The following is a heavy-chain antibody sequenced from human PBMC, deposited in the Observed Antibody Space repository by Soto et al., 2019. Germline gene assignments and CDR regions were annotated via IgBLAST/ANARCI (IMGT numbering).Heavy chain of an antibody. D-gene: IGHD6-13*01. CDR3: ARVSTTAAGPIDH. V-gene: IGHV4-28*05. J-gene: IGHJ4*02. CDR2: IYGSGNI. CDR1: GSSISSRNW. Sequence: QVQLQESGPGLVKPSDTLSLTCAVYGSSISSRNWWGWIRQPPGKGLEWIGHIYGSGNIYLNPSLNSRVTMSLDTSKNQFALRLNAVTAVDTAVYYCARVSTTAAGPIDHWGQGTLVTVSS.